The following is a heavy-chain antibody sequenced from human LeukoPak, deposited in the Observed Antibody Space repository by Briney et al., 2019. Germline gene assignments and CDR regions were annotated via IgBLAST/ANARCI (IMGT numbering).Heavy chain of an antibody. CDR2: IFPSGGEI. D-gene: IGHD2-8*02. Sequence: PGGSLRLSCAASGFTFSTFAMIWVRQPPGKGLEWVSSIFPSGGEIHYADSVRGRLTISRDNSKSTLSLQMNSLRAVDTAIYYCATYRQVLLPFESWGQGTLVTVSS. CDR1: GFTFSTFA. J-gene: IGHJ4*02. V-gene: IGHV3-23*01. CDR3: ATYRQVLLPFES.